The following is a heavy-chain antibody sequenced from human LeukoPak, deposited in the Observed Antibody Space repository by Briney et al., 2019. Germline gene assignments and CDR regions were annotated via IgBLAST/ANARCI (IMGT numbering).Heavy chain of an antibody. V-gene: IGHV1-18*01. Sequence: ASVKVSCKASGYTLTSYGISWVRQAPGQGLEWMGWISAYNGNTNYAQKLQGRVTMTTDTSTSTAYMELRSLRSDGTAVYYCAGSVYRRHNYYYYYMDVWGKGTTVTVSS. CDR3: AGSVYRRHNYYYYYMDV. CDR1: GYTLTSYG. D-gene: IGHD6-25*01. CDR2: ISAYNGNT. J-gene: IGHJ6*03.